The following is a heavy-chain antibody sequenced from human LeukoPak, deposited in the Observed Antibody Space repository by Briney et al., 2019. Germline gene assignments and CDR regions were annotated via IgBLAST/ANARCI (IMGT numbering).Heavy chain of an antibody. D-gene: IGHD3-10*01. CDR1: GFTFSDYY. CDR3: ARVRYGSGSYYKRNTLFDY. CDR2: ISSSGSTI. V-gene: IGHV3-11*01. J-gene: IGHJ4*02. Sequence: PGGSLRLSCAASGFTFSDYYMSWIRQAPGKGLEWVSYISSSGSTIYYADSVKGRFTISRDNAKNSLYLQMNSLRAEDTAVYYCARVRYGSGSYYKRNTLFDYWGQGTLVTVSS.